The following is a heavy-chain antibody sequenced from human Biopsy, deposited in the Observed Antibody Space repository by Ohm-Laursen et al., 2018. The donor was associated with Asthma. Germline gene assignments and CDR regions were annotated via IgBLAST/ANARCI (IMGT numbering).Heavy chain of an antibody. CDR2: IMTVFGTT. CDR3: ARCQVGYSSGWSLLLKKIYYSGMDV. Sequence: SSVKVSCKTPGGTFSNFAISWVRQAPGQGLEWLGGIMTVFGTTNYAQKFQGRVTITADESTSIAYMEVTSLRSEDTAIYYCARCQVGYSSGWSLLLKKIYYSGMDVWGQGTAVTVSS. CDR1: GGTFSNFA. D-gene: IGHD6-19*01. J-gene: IGHJ6*02. V-gene: IGHV1-69*01.